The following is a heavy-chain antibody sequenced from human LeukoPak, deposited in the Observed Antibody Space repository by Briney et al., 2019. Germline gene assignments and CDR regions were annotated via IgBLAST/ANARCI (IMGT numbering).Heavy chain of an antibody. D-gene: IGHD1-1*01. J-gene: IGHJ4*02. CDR3: ARVAKERVGGVYYFDY. CDR2: IGTAGDT. V-gene: IGHV3-13*01. CDR1: GFTFSDYD. Sequence: GGSLRLSCAASGFTFSDYDMHWVRQATGKGLEWVSAIGTAGDTYYTGSVKGRFTISRENAKNSLYLQMNSLRAGDTTVYYCARVAKERVGGVYYFDYWGQGTLVTVSS.